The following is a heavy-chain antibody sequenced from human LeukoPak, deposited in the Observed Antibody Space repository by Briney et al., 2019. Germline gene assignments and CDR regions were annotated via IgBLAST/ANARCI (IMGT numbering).Heavy chain of an antibody. D-gene: IGHD2-15*01. V-gene: IGHV4-4*02. CDR2: IYHSGSI. CDR1: GGSISSSNW. Sequence: SETLSLTCAVSGGSISSSNWWSWVRQPPGKGLEWIGEIYHSGSINYNPSLKSRVTISVDKSKNQFSLKLSSVTAADTAVYYCARSVEGYCSGTSCYYYYYYMDVWGKGTTVTVSS. CDR3: ARSVEGYCSGTSCYYYYYYMDV. J-gene: IGHJ6*03.